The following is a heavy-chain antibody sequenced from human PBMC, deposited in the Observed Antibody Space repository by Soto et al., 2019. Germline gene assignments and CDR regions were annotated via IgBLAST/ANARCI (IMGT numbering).Heavy chain of an antibody. D-gene: IGHD1-1*01. CDR2: ISYTGST. CDR3: ARHYPIGNNWNYFDY. J-gene: IGHJ4*02. CDR1: GGSISSYY. V-gene: IGHV4-59*08. Sequence: QVQLQESGPGLVKPSETLSLTCSVSGGSISSYYWGWIRQPPGKGREWIGYISYTGSTDYSPSLKIRVTISVDTAKNQLSLKVRSVTAADTAIYFCARHYPIGNNWNYFDYWGRGTLVTVSS.